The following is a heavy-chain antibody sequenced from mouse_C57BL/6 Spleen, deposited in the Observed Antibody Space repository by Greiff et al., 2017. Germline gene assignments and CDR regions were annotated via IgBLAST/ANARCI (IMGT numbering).Heavy chain of an antibody. Sequence: QVQLQQPGAELVKPGASVKMSCKASGYTFTSYWITWVKQRPGQGLEWIGDIYPGSGSTNYNEKFKGKATLTVDTSSSTAYMQLSSLTSEDSAVYYCARGGGVQRKFAYWGQGTLVTVSA. CDR3: ARGGGVQRKFAY. J-gene: IGHJ3*01. D-gene: IGHD5-1*01. CDR1: GYTFTSYW. CDR2: IYPGSGST. V-gene: IGHV1-55*01.